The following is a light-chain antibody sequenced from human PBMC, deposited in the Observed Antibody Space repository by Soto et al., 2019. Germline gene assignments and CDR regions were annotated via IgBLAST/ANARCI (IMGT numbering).Light chain of an antibody. Sequence: QSVLTQPASVSGSPGQSITISCTGTNSDISGHNYVSWYQQHPGKAPKLMIYEVNSRPSGVSNRFSGSKSGNTASLTISGLQTEDEADYYCSSYANNQRLFGGGTQLTVL. CDR1: NSDISGHNY. CDR3: SSYANNQRL. J-gene: IGLJ3*02. CDR2: EVN. V-gene: IGLV2-14*01.